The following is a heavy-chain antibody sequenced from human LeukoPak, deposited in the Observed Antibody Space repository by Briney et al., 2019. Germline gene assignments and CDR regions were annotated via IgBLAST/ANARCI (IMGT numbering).Heavy chain of an antibody. CDR2: IYYSGST. CDR3: ARGRFVVVVAATRRGGMDV. J-gene: IGHJ6*02. Sequence: PSETLSLTCTVSGGSISSYYWSWIRQPPGKGLEWIGYIYYSGSTNYNPSLKSRVTISVDTSKNQFSLKLSSVTAADTAVYYCARGRFVVVVAATRRGGMDVWGQGTTVTVS. D-gene: IGHD2-15*01. V-gene: IGHV4-59*12. CDR1: GGSISSYY.